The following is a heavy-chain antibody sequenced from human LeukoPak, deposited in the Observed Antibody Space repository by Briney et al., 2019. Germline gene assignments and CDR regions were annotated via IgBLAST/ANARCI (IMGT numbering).Heavy chain of an antibody. Sequence: AASVKVSCKASGYTFTSYYMRWVRQAPGQGLEWMGIINPSGGSTSYAQKFQGRVTMTRDTSTSTVYMELSSLRSEDTAVYYCARDALYDSSGYYYFSTPAYFDYWGQGTLVTVSS. CDR2: INPSGGST. V-gene: IGHV1-46*01. J-gene: IGHJ4*02. CDR3: ARDALYDSSGYYYFSTPAYFDY. CDR1: GYTFTSYY. D-gene: IGHD3-22*01.